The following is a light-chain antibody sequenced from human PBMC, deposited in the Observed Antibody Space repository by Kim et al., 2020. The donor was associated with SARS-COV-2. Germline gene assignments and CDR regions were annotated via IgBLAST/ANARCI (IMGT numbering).Light chain of an antibody. J-gene: IGKJ2*01. V-gene: IGKV3-15*01. CDR1: QSVSSN. CDR3: QQYNNCPYT. CDR2: GAS. Sequence: SVCPGERATLSCRASQSVSSNLAWYQQKPGQAPRLLIYGASTRATGIPARFSGSGSGTEFTLTISSLQSEDFAVYYCQQYNNCPYTFGQGTKLEI.